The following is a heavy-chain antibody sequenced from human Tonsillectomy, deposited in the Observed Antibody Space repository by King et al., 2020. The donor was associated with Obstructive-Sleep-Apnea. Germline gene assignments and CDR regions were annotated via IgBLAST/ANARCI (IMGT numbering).Heavy chain of an antibody. Sequence: VQLQESGPGLVKPSETLSLTCTVSVDSISSYYWSWIRQPPGKGLEWIGYIYYSGSTNYNPSLKSRCTISVDTSKNQFSLKLSSVTAADTAVYYCARRKIAAAGAFDIWGQGTMVTVSS. CDR2: IYYSGST. CDR3: ARRKIAAAGAFDI. D-gene: IGHD6-13*01. CDR1: VDSISSYY. V-gene: IGHV4-59*08. J-gene: IGHJ3*02.